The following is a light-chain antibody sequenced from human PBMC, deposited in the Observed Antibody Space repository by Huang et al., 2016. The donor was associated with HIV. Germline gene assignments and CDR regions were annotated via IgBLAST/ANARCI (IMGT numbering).Light chain of an antibody. CDR1: QSVAKY. J-gene: IGKJ4*01. V-gene: IGKV3-11*01. CDR2: DTS. Sequence: IVLTQSPATLSWYPGESVTLSCRASQSVAKYIAWYQQHPGQSPKLLIYDTSNRATGTPVRFSGSGSGTDFTLTISSLESEDFAVYYCQQRSSGVTFGGGTKVQVK. CDR3: QQRSSGVT.